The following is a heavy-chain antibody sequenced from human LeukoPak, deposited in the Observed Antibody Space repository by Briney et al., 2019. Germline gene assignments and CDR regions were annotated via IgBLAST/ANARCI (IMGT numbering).Heavy chain of an antibody. Sequence: PGGSLRLSCAVSGFTFSRYAMHWVRQAPGKGLEYVSAISPNGVSTYYAHSVQGRFTISRDNSKNTLYLQMGSLRAEDMAVYYCAVSMAYAFDYWGQGTLVTVSS. CDR1: GFTFSRYA. CDR2: ISPNGVST. D-gene: IGHD2/OR15-2a*01. V-gene: IGHV3-64*01. CDR3: AVSMAYAFDY. J-gene: IGHJ4*02.